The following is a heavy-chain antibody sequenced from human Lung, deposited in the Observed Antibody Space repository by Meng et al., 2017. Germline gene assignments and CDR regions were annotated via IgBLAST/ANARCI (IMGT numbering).Heavy chain of an antibody. J-gene: IGHJ5*02. CDR3: ARDLWELRYKAPFDP. CDR2: VYYSGIT. CDR1: GGSISSGRYY. D-gene: IGHD3-16*01. Sequence: SETLSLTCAVSGGSISSGRYYWNWIRQPPGKGLEWIGSVYYSGITYYNPSLESRVTILVDTSKNHFSLKLSSVTAADTAVYYCARDLWELRYKAPFDPWGQGILVTFSS. V-gene: IGHV4-39*07.